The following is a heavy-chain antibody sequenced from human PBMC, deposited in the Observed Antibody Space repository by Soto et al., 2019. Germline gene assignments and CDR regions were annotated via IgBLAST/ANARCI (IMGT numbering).Heavy chain of an antibody. CDR1: GGSISSYY. Sequence: PSETLSLTCTVSGGSISSYYWSWIRQPPGKGLEWIGYIYYSGSTNYNPSLKSRVTISVDTSKNQFSLKLSSVTAADTAVYYCARGLTIFGVVIHGMDVCGQATTVTV. J-gene: IGHJ6*02. CDR3: ARGLTIFGVVIHGMDV. CDR2: IYYSGST. D-gene: IGHD3-3*01. V-gene: IGHV4-59*01.